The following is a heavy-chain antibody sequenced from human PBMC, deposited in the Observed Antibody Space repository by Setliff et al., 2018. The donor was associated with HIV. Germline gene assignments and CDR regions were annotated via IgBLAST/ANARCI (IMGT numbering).Heavy chain of an antibody. CDR1: GFTFSNYA. CDR2: ISGSGAST. CDR3: ARDLAYYYDSSAIDY. Sequence: GGSLRLSCAASGFTFSNYAMIWVRQAPGKGLEWVSSISGSGASTYYADSVKGRFTISRDNSKNTLYLQMNSLRAEDTAVYYCARDLAYYYDSSAIDYWGQGTLVTVSS. J-gene: IGHJ4*02. V-gene: IGHV3-23*01. D-gene: IGHD3-22*01.